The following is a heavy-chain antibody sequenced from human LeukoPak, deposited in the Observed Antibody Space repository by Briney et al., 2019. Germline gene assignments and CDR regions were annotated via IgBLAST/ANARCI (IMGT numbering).Heavy chain of an antibody. D-gene: IGHD2-15*01. CDR3: ARDLRWSHYWYFDL. J-gene: IGHJ2*01. V-gene: IGHV3-33*01. CDR1: GFTFSSYG. CDR2: IWYDGSNK. Sequence: GGSLRLSCAASGFTFSSYGMHWVRQAPGKGLEWVAVIWYDGSNKYYADSVKGRFTISRDNSRNTLYLQMNSLRAEDTAVYYCARDLRWSHYWYFDLWGRGTLVTVSS.